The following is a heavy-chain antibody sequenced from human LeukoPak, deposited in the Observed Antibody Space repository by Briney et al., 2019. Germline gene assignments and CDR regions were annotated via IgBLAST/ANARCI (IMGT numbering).Heavy chain of an antibody. CDR2: ISSSGSTI. J-gene: IGHJ6*03. CDR3: VGQLLRAV. V-gene: IGHV3-48*03. CDR1: GFTFSSYE. D-gene: IGHD2-2*01. Sequence: PGGSLRLSCAASGFTFSSYEMNWVRQAPGKGLEWVSYISSSGSTIYYADSVKGRFTISRDNAKNSLYLQMNNLRVDDTAVYYCVGQLLRAVWGKGTTVTVSS.